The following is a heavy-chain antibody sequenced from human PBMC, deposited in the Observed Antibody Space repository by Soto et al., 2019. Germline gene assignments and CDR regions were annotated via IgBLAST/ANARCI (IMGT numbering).Heavy chain of an antibody. CDR3: AKIPPSLPKYSSSSPDAFDI. V-gene: IGHV3-23*01. J-gene: IGHJ3*02. D-gene: IGHD6-6*01. CDR2: ISGSGGST. Sequence: GGSLRLSCAASGFTSSSYAMSWARQAPGKGLEWVSAISGSGGSTYYADSVKGRFTISRDNSKNTLYLRMNSLRAEDTAVYYSAKIPPSLPKYSSSSPDAFDIWGQGTMVTVSS. CDR1: GFTSSSYA.